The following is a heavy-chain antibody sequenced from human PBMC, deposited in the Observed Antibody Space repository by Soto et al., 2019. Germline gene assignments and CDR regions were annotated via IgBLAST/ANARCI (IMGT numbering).Heavy chain of an antibody. CDR3: AKGGSDRPGY. Sequence: EVQLVESGGGLVQPGGSLRLSCAASGFTFSSHGMNWVRQAPGKGRGWVSYISSGRPTIYYAESVKGRFTISRDNAKNSLYLQMNILRDEDTAVYYCAKGGSDRPGYWGQGTLVTVS. V-gene: IGHV3-48*02. CDR1: GFTFSSHG. D-gene: IGHD6-25*01. J-gene: IGHJ4*02. CDR2: ISSGRPTI.